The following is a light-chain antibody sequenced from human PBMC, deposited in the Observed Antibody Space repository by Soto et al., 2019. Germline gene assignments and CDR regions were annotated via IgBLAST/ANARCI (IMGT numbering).Light chain of an antibody. V-gene: IGKV3-20*01. CDR1: ESLSNPY. Sequence: EIVLTQSPGTLAMSPGERATLSCRASESLSNPYLAWYQHKPGQAPRLLIYGASNRATGIPDRFSGGGSGTDFPLTISRLEPEDFALYYCQQYASPPQTFGQGTKLVIK. J-gene: IGKJ2*01. CDR2: GAS. CDR3: QQYASPPQT.